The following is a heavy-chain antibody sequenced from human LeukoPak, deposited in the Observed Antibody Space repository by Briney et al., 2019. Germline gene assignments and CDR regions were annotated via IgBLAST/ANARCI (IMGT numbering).Heavy chain of an antibody. CDR2: IYYSGST. CDR3: ARDGGTAMYYLDY. CDR1: GGSISSSSYY. D-gene: IGHD1-1*01. J-gene: IGHJ4*02. V-gene: IGHV4-39*07. Sequence: SETLSLTCTVSGGSISSSSYYWGWIRQPSGKGLEWIGSIYYSGSTYYNPSLKSRVTISVDTSKNQFSLKLSSVTAADTAVYYCARDGGTAMYYLDYWGQGTLVTASS.